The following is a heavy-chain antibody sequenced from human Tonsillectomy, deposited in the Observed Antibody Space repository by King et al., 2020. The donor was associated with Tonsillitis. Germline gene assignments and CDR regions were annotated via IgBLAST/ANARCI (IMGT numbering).Heavy chain of an antibody. D-gene: IGHD6-13*01. Sequence: VQLQESGPGLVKPSETLSLTCIVSGDSISNYYWSWLRQPPGKGLEWVGFISYSGNTNYNPSLKSRVTVSADTSKNEFSLKLSAVIAADTAVYYCARHTIAAAGHGIDYWGQGILVTVSS. CDR2: ISYSGNT. J-gene: IGHJ4*02. CDR3: ARHTIAAAGHGIDY. CDR1: GDSISNYY. V-gene: IGHV4-59*08.